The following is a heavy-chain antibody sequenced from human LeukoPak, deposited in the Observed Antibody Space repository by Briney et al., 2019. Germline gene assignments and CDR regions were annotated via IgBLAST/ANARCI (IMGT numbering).Heavy chain of an antibody. V-gene: IGHV3-48*03. CDR1: GFTFSSYE. D-gene: IGHD6-13*01. Sequence: GGSLRLSCAASGFTFSSYEMNWVRQAPGKGLEWVSYISSSGSTIYYADSVKGRFTISRDNAKSSLYLQMNSLRAEDTAVYYCASSAAGIYGYWGQGTLVTVSS. J-gene: IGHJ4*02. CDR3: ASSAAGIYGY. CDR2: ISSSGSTI.